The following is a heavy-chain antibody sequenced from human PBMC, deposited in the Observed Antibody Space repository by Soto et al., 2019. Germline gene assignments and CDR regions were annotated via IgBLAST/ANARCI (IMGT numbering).Heavy chain of an antibody. V-gene: IGHV3-23*01. Sequence: PGGSLRLSCAASGFTFSSYAMSWVRQAPGKGLEWVSAISGSGGSTYYADSVKGRFTISRDNSKNTLYLQMNSLRAEDTAVYYCAKDPRSTPHYGSVSMENPTWGQGTLFTVSS. CDR2: ISGSGGST. CDR1: GFTFSSYA. J-gene: IGHJ5*02. CDR3: AKDPRSTPHYGSVSMENPT. D-gene: IGHD3-10*01.